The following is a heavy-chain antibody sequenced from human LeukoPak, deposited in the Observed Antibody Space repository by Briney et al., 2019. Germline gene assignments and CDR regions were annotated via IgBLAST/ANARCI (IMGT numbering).Heavy chain of an antibody. CDR3: TTGIRGD. CDR2: IKSKSDGGTT. V-gene: IGHV3-15*07. J-gene: IGHJ4*02. CDR1: GFRITNAW. Sequence: PGGSLRLSCAASGFRITNAWMNWVRQAPGRGLEWVGRIKSKSDGGTTDYAAPVKGRFTISRDDSKNTLFLQMNSLKTEDTAVYYCTTGIRGDCGQGTLVTVSS.